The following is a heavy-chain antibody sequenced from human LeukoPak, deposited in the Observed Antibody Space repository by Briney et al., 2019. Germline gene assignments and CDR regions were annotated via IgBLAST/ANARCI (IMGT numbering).Heavy chain of an antibody. J-gene: IGHJ4*02. CDR3: AQGHVYGTSARLWGFDC. V-gene: IGHV3-23*01. Sequence: GGSLRLSRAPSAITLRIQSMGSARQAPGKGLEWVSGISGSSSHTMDADSVRGRFTISRDNTRNTLYLHMNSQRPEDTALYYCAQGHVYGTSARLWGFDCWGQGTLVTVSS. CDR2: ISGSSSHT. D-gene: IGHD2-21*01. CDR1: AITLRIQS.